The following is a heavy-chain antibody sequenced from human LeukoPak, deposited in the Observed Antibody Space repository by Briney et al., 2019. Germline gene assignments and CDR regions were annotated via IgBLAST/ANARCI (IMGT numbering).Heavy chain of an antibody. CDR2: IYTSGST. D-gene: IGHD6-13*01. J-gene: IGHJ4*02. CDR1: GGSISSYY. CDR3: AGVEEQQLVVRSYFDY. Sequence: ASETLSLTCTVSGGSISSYYWSWIRQPAGKGLEWIGRIYTSGSTNYNPSLKSRVTISVDKSKNQFSLKLSSVTAAATAVYYCAGVEEQQLVVRSYFDYWGQGTLVTVSS. V-gene: IGHV4-4*07.